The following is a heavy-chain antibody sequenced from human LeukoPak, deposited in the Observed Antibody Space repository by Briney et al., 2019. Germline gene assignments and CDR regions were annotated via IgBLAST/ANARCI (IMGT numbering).Heavy chain of an antibody. D-gene: IGHD1-26*01. J-gene: IGHJ3*02. Sequence: PPETLSLTCTVSGGSIGSYYWSWIRQPAGKGLEWIGRIYTSGSTNYNPSLKSRVTMSVDTSKKQLSLKLSSVTAADTAVYYCASIEGANLHAFDMWGQGTMVTVSS. CDR2: IYTSGST. V-gene: IGHV4-4*07. CDR3: ASIEGANLHAFDM. CDR1: GGSIGSYY.